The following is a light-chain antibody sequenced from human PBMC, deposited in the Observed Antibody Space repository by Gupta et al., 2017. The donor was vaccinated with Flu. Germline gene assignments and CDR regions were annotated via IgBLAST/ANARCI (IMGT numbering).Light chain of an antibody. V-gene: IGLV1-51*01. CDR3: GAWDNSRSAGV. CDR2: DNN. CDR1: TSYIGSRY. J-gene: IGLJ3*02. Sequence: KVTISCSGSTSYIGSRYVSWYHQLPGTAPNLLMYDNNKRPSGIPDRFSGSKSGTSATLIITGLQTGDEADYYCGAWDNSRSAGVFGGGTKLTVL.